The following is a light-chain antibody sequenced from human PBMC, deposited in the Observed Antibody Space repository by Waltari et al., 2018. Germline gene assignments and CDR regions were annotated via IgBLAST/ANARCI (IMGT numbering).Light chain of an antibody. Sequence: IVLPQSPGTLSLSPGERATSSCRASQSVNTYLAWYQQKPGQAPRLLIYGAYTRAAGIPDRFSGSGFGTDFSLTISRLEAEDFAVYYCQHHVRLPATFGQGTKVEIK. J-gene: IGKJ1*01. V-gene: IGKV3-20*01. CDR1: QSVNTY. CDR3: QHHVRLPAT. CDR2: GAY.